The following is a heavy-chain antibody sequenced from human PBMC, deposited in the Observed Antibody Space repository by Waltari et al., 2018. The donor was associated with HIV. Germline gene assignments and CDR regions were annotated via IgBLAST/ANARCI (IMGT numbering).Heavy chain of an antibody. CDR3: ARGGACLGGSCLFDP. V-gene: IGHV1-8*01. CDR2: MNPNSGNT. D-gene: IGHD2-15*01. Sequence: QVQLVQSGAEVKKPGASVKVSCKASGYTFTSYDITCVRQATGQGLEWMGWMNPNSGNTGYAQKFQGRVTMTRNTSITTAYMELSSLRSEDTAVYYCARGGACLGGSCLFDPWGQGTLVTVSS. J-gene: IGHJ5*02. CDR1: GYTFTSYD.